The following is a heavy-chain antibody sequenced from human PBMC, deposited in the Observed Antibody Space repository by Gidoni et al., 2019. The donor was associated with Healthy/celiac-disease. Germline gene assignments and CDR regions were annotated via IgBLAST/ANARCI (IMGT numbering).Heavy chain of an antibody. CDR2: ISSSISSI. J-gene: IGHJ5*02. CDR3: ARAGRGDSSGWYGFWFDP. D-gene: IGHD6-19*01. V-gene: IGHV3-21*01. CDR1: GFTVSSYS. Sequence: EVQLVESGGGLVKPGGSLRLSWAASGFTVSSYSMNWVRQAPGKGLEWVSSISSSISSIYYADSVKGRFTISRDNANNSLYLQMNSLRAEDTAVYYCARAGRGDSSGWYGFWFDPWGQGTLVTVSS.